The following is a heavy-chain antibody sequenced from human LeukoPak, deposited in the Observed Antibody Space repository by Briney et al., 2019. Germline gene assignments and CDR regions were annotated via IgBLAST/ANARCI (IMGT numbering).Heavy chain of an antibody. D-gene: IGHD2-21*02. V-gene: IGHV1-69*13. J-gene: IGHJ4*02. CDR1: GGTFSSYA. Sequence: ASVKVSCEASGGTFSSYAISWVRQAPGQGLEWMGGIIPIFGTANYAQKFQGRVTITADESTSTAYMELSSLRSEDTAVYYCARGKLAYCGGDCYSTFDYWGQGTLVTVSS. CDR3: ARGKLAYCGGDCYSTFDY. CDR2: IIPIFGTA.